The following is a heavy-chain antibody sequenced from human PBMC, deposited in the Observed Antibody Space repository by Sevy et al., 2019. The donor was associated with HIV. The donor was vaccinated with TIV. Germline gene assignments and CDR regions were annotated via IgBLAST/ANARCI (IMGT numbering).Heavy chain of an antibody. Sequence: SETLSLTCTVSGGSISSSNRYWGWIRQPPGKGPEWIGSIYYGGTTYYNPSPKSRLTMSLDTSKNQFSLKLSSVTAADTAVYYCARPRDLAFFSWGQGTLVTVSS. J-gene: IGHJ5*02. V-gene: IGHV4-39*01. CDR3: ARPRDLAFFS. D-gene: IGHD3-3*02. CDR1: GGSISSSNRY. CDR2: IYYGGTT.